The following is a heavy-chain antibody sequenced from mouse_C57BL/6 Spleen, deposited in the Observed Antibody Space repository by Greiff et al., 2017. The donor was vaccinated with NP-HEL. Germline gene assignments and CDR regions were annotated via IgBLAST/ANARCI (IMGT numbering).Heavy chain of an antibody. J-gene: IGHJ4*01. CDR3: ARDDYAMDY. Sequence: EVKVVESGGGLVKPGGSLKLFCAASGFTFSDYGMHWVRQAPEKGLEWVAYISSGSSTIYYADTVKGRFTISRDNAKNTLFLQMTSLRSEDTAMYYCARDDYAMDYWGQGTSVTVSS. CDR2: ISSGSSTI. CDR1: GFTFSDYG. V-gene: IGHV5-17*01.